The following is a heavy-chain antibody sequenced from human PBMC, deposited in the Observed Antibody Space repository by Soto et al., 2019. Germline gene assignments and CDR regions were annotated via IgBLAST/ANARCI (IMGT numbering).Heavy chain of an antibody. CDR1: VFTFNSYG. Sequence: XESLVLSCGASVFTFNSYGMHGVRQAPGKGLEWVAVISYDGGDKYYADSVKGRFTISRDNSKNTLYLQMNSLRAEDTAVYYCAKASGYCSSSTCSRLIYYYYGMDVWGQGTTVTVSS. CDR3: AKASGYCSSSTCSRLIYYYYGMDV. D-gene: IGHD2-2*01. J-gene: IGHJ6*02. V-gene: IGHV3-30*18. CDR2: ISYDGGDK.